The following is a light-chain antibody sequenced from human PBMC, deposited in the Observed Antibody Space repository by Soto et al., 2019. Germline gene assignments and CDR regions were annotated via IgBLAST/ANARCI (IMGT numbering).Light chain of an antibody. CDR2: DVS. CDR3: SSYAGSSWV. V-gene: IGLV2-8*01. J-gene: IGLJ3*02. CDR1: SSDVGGYDY. Sequence: QAVVTQPPSASGSPGQSVTISCTGTSSDVGGYDYVSWYQQHPGKAPKLMIYDVSKRPSGVPYRFSGSKSGNAASLTVSGLQGEDEADYYCSSYAGSSWVFGGGTKLTVL.